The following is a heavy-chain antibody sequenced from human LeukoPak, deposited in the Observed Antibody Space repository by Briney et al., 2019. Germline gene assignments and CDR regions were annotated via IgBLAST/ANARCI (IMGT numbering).Heavy chain of an antibody. V-gene: IGHV3-30*15. Sequence: GGSLRLSCAASGFTFSSFAMHWVRQAPGKGLEWVAVMSSDGRKEYYADSVKGGFTISRDNSKSTLFLQMSSLRPEDTAVYYCSRDGDVTGETFDYWGQGTLVTVSS. CDR3: SRDGDVTGETFDY. J-gene: IGHJ4*02. CDR1: GFTFSSFA. CDR2: MSSDGRKE. D-gene: IGHD2-21*02.